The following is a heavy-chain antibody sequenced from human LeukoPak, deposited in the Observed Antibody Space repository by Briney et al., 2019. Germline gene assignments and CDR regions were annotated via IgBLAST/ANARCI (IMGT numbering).Heavy chain of an antibody. Sequence: PSETLSLTCTVSDGSISSYHWSWIRQPPGKGPEWIGYVYYSGGGTNYNPSLKSRVTMSVDTSKNHFSLKLGSVTAADTAVYYCARGNSSGWYGGFDYWGQGILVTVSS. J-gene: IGHJ4*02. CDR3: ARGNSSGWYGGFDY. D-gene: IGHD6-19*01. CDR2: VYYSGGGT. V-gene: IGHV4-59*01. CDR1: DGSISSYH.